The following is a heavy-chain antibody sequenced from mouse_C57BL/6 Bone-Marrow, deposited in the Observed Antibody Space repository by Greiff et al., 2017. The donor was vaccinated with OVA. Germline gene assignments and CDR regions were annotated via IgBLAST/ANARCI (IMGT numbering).Heavy chain of an antibody. J-gene: IGHJ4*01. D-gene: IGHD6-2*01. Sequence: QVQLQQSGAELVRPGASVTLSCKASGYTFTDYEMHWVKQTPVHGLEWIGAIDPETGGTAYNQKFKGKAILTADKSSSTAYMELRSLTSEDSAVYYCTKLCSLYYAMDYWGQGTSVTVSS. CDR1: GYTFTDYE. CDR2: IDPETGGT. V-gene: IGHV1-15*01. CDR3: TKLCSLYYAMDY.